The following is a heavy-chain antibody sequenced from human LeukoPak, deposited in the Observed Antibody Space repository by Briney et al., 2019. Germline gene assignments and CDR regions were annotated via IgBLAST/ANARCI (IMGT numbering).Heavy chain of an antibody. D-gene: IGHD3-22*01. J-gene: IGHJ4*02. Sequence: SETLSLTCTVSGGSVSSGNYYWSWIRQPPGKGLEWIGYIYYSGDTNYNPSLKGRVTISVDTSKNQVSLKLSSVTAADTAVYYCARDPSGYFNYWGQGTLVTVSS. CDR3: ARDPSGYFNY. CDR1: GGSVSSGNYY. V-gene: IGHV4-61*01. CDR2: IYYSGDT.